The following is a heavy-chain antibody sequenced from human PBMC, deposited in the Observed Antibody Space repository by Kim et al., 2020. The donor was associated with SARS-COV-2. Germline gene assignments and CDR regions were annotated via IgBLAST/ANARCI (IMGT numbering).Heavy chain of an antibody. Sequence: GGSLRLSCAASGFTFSDYYMSWIRQAPGKGLEWVSYISSSGSTIYYADSVKGRFTISRDNAKNSLYLQMNSLRAEDTAVYYCARDRFRLLWFGELSDYYYFDCWGQGTLVTVSS. D-gene: IGHD3-10*01. CDR2: ISSSGSTI. J-gene: IGHJ4*02. CDR3: ARDRFRLLWFGELSDYYYFDC. V-gene: IGHV3-11*04. CDR1: GFTFSDYY.